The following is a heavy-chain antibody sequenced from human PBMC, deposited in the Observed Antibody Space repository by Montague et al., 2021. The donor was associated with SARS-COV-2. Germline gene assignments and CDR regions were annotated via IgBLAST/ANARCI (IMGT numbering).Heavy chain of an antibody. J-gene: IGHJ6*02. CDR1: DGSISSPNW. V-gene: IGHV4-4*02. D-gene: IGHD3-16*01. CDR3: ARGGTYHYGMDV. Sequence: SETLSLTCAVSDGSISSPNWWNWVRQTPGKGLEWIGEIYYTGNTNYNPSLKSRVTIFIDKSKNHFSLQLSSVTAADTAVYYCARGGTYHYGMDVWGQGTTVAVSS. CDR2: IYYTGNT.